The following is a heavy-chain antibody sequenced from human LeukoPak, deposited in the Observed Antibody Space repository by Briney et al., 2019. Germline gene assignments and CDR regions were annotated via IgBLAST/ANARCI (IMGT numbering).Heavy chain of an antibody. D-gene: IGHD4-17*01. CDR3: ARDSRGTMTTVTTGWFDP. J-gene: IGHJ5*02. CDR2: ISAYNGNT. V-gene: IGHV1-18*01. CDR1: GYTFTSYG. Sequence: ASVKVSCKASGYTFTSYGISWVRQAPGQGLVWMGWISAYNGNTNYAQKLQGRVTMTTDTSTSTAYMELRSLRSDDTAVYYCARDSRGTMTTVTTGWFDPWGQGTLVTVSS.